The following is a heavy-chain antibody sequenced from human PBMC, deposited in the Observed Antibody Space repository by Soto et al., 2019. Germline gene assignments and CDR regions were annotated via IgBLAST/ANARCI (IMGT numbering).Heavy chain of an antibody. Sequence: EVQLLESGGGLVLPGGSLRLSCVASGFTFRTFGMNWVRQAPGKGLEWVSSITDDGVAYYADSVKGRFITSRDNSKNTLYLQMNSLRAEDTAVYYCAKRVAYSSSSAYLDYWGQGTPVTVSS. CDR1: GFTFRTFG. CDR3: AKRVAYSSSSAYLDY. J-gene: IGHJ4*02. CDR2: ITDDGVA. D-gene: IGHD6-6*01. V-gene: IGHV3-23*01.